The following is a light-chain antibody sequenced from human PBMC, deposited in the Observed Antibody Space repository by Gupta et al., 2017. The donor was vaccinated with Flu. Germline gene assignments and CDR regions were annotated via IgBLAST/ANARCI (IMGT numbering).Light chain of an antibody. CDR1: QDIRNY. CDR2: DAS. V-gene: IGKV1-33*01. J-gene: IGKJ3*01. Sequence: DIQMTQSPSSLSASVGDRVTITCQASQDIRNYLNWYQQKPGKAPKLLIYDASNLETGVPSRFSGSGSGRDFTFTISSLRPEDIATYYCQQYANVPPTFGPWTKVEIK. CDR3: QQYANVPPT.